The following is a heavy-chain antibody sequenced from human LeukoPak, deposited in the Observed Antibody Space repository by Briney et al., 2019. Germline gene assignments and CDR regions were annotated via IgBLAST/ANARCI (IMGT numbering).Heavy chain of an antibody. D-gene: IGHD1-26*01. V-gene: IGHV3-23*01. Sequence: GGSLRLSCAASGFTFSSYAMSWVRQAPGKGLEWVTAISGSGGSTYYADSVKGRFTISRDNAKNTLYLQMNSLRAEGTAVYYCARGHSGSYYNWFDPWGQGTLVTVSS. J-gene: IGHJ5*02. CDR1: GFTFSSYA. CDR2: ISGSGGST. CDR3: ARGHSGSYYNWFDP.